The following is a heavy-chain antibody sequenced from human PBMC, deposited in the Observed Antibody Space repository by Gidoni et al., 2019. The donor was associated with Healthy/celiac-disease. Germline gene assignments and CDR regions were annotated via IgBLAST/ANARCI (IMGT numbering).Heavy chain of an antibody. CDR3: ARDNGDYGDYFDY. V-gene: IGHV3-21*01. CDR1: GFTFSSYS. CDR2: ISSSSSYI. J-gene: IGHJ4*02. D-gene: IGHD4-17*01. Sequence: EVQLVESGGGLVKPGGSLRPPCAAPGFTFSSYSMNWVRQAPGKGLEWVSSISSSSSYIYYADSVKGRFTISRDNAKNSLYLQMNSLRAEDTAVYYCARDNGDYGDYFDYWGQGTLVTVSS.